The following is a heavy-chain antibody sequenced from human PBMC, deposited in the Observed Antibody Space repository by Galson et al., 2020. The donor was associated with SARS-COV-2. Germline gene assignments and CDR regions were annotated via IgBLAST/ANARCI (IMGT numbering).Heavy chain of an antibody. CDR2: VYNSGNT. J-gene: IGHJ4*02. D-gene: IGHD3-9*01. CDR1: GGSVSRGSYF. CDR3: ARAPGIFLRGGELIGNRFGY. V-gene: IGHV4-61*01. Sequence: ASETLSLTCTVSGGSVSRGSYFWSWIRQPPGKGLEWIGYVYNSGNTNYNPSLKSRVTMSVDTSKNQFSLKLTSMTAADTAVYYCARAPGIFLRGGELIGNRFGYWGQGTLATVSS.